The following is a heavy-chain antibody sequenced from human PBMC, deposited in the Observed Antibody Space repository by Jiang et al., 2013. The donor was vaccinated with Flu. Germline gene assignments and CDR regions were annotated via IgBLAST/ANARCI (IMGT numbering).Heavy chain of an antibody. CDR1: GFTFSNAW. D-gene: IGHD2-15*01. V-gene: IGHV3-15*01. CDR2: IKSKTDGGTT. Sequence: QLVESGGGLVKPGGSLRLSCAASGFTFSNAWMSWVRQAPGKGLEWVGRIKSKTDGGTTDYAAPVKGRFTISRDDSKNTLYLQMNSLKTEDTAVYYCTTDYCSGGSCYRLGYWGQGTLVTVSS. CDR3: TTDYCSGGSCYRLGY. J-gene: IGHJ4*02.